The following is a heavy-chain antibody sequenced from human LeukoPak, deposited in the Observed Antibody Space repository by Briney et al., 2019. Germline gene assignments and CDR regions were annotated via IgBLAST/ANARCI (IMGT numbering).Heavy chain of an antibody. CDR2: IRAGGDTT. J-gene: IGHJ3*01. V-gene: IGHV3-23*01. Sequence: GGSLRLSCTASGFTFRTYAMIWVRQAPGEGLEWVSAIRAGGDTTVYADAVRGRFTITRDNSNHALYLQMNELRADNTAVYYCARDPNGDYIGAFDFWGQGTMVTVSS. D-gene: IGHD4-17*01. CDR3: ARDPNGDYIGAFDF. CDR1: GFTFRTYA.